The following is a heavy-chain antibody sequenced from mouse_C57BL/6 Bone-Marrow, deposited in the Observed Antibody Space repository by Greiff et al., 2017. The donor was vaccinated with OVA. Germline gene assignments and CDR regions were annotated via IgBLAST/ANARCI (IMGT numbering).Heavy chain of an antibody. Sequence: VQLQQSGAELVKPGASVKLSCTASGFNIKDYYMHWVKQRTEQGLEWIGRIDPEDGETKYAPKFKGKATITADTSSNTAYLQLSSLTSEDTAVYSCALYSVSRYWYFDVWGTGTTVTVSS. CDR3: ALYSVSRYWYFDV. CDR2: IDPEDGET. D-gene: IGHD1-1*01. J-gene: IGHJ1*03. V-gene: IGHV14-2*01. CDR1: GFNIKDYY.